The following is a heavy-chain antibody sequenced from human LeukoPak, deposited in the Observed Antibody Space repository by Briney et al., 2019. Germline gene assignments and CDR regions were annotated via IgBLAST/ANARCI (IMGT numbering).Heavy chain of an antibody. CDR1: GFTVSSNY. CDR2: IYSGGST. Sequence: GGSLRLSCAASGFTVSSNYMSWVRQAPGKGLEWVSVIYSGGSTYYADSVKGRFTISRDNSKNTLYLQMNSLRAEDTAVYYCARAPEGSGSYWFYFDCWGQGTLVTVSS. D-gene: IGHD1-26*01. J-gene: IGHJ4*02. CDR3: ARAPEGSGSYWFYFDC. V-gene: IGHV3-66*01.